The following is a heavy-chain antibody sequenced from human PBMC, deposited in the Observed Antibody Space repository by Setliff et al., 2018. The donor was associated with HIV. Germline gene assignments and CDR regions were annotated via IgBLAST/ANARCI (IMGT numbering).Heavy chain of an antibody. CDR3: TRDHWVAGLDY. V-gene: IGHV3-30*02. Sequence: GGSLRLSCAASGFTFSSYGMHWVRQAPGKGLEWVAFIRSDESDKHYADSVKGRFTISRDNSKNTLYLQMNSLRVEDTAVYYCTRDHWVAGLDYWGQGTLVTVSS. J-gene: IGHJ4*02. CDR2: IRSDESDK. CDR1: GFTFSSYG. D-gene: IGHD6-19*01.